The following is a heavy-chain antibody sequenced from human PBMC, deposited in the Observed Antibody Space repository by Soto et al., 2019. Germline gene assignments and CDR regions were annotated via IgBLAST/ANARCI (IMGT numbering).Heavy chain of an antibody. V-gene: IGHV3-23*01. CDR1: GFTCSSYA. CDR2: ISGSGGST. D-gene: IGHD5-18*01. Sequence: EVQLLESGGGLVQPGGSLRLSCAASGFTCSSYAMSWVRQAPGKGLEWVSAISGSGGSTYYADSVKGRFTISRDNFKNTLYLQMNSLRAEDTAVYYCANDVGSYGSTLFDYWGQGTLVTVSS. CDR3: ANDVGSYGSTLFDY. J-gene: IGHJ4*02.